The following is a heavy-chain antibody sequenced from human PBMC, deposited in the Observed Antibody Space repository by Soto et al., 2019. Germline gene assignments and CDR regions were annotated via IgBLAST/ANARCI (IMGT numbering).Heavy chain of an antibody. D-gene: IGHD1-1*01. J-gene: IGHJ4*02. CDR3: ARDGTYNWV. Sequence: EVQLVESGGGLVQPGGSLRLSCAASGFTVSNNYMRWVREAPGKGLEWVALIYSGGATYYADSVKGRFTISRDNSKNTLYLQMNRRRAETTAVYYCARDGTYNWVGGQGILVTVSS. CDR2: IYSGGAT. CDR1: GFTVSNNY. V-gene: IGHV3-66*01.